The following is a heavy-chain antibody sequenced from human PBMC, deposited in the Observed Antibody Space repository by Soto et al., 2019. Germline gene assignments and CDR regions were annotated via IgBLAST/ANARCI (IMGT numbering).Heavy chain of an antibody. V-gene: IGHV3-64*01. CDR2: ISSNGGST. CDR3: ARDREWCSGGSCAQNWFDP. CDR1: GFTFSSYA. D-gene: IGHD2-15*01. Sequence: GGSLRLSCAASGFTFSSYAMHWVRQAPGKGLEYVSAISSNGGSTYYANSVKGRFTISRDNSKNTLYLQMGSLRAEDMAVYYCARDREWCSGGSCAQNWFDPWGQGTLVNVS. J-gene: IGHJ5*02.